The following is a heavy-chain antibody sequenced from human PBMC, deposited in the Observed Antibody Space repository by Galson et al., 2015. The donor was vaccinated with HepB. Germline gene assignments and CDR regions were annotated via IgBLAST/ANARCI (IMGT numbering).Heavy chain of an antibody. J-gene: IGHJ3*02. CDR1: GYTYTNYG. D-gene: IGHD3-10*01. CDR2: ISIRNVNA. Sequence: SVKVSCKASGYTYTNYGITWVRQAPGQGLEWLGWISIRNVNAKYGQKFQGRVTMTTDTSTSTVYMDLRSLREDDTAIYYCASGKYYDAFDIWGQGTMVTVSS. V-gene: IGHV1-18*04. CDR3: ASGKYYDAFDI.